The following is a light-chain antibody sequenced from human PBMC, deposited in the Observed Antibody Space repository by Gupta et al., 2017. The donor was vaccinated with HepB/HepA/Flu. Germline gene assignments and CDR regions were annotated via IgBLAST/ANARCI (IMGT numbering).Light chain of an antibody. V-gene: IGKV1-33*01. J-gene: IGKJ4*01. CDR2: DAS. CDR3: QQDEDLPLT. CDR1: QDITNY. Sequence: DIQMTQSPSSLSASVGDRVTIACQASQDITNYLNWYQQKPGKAPKLLIYDASNLETGVPSRFSGSGSGTYFTFTISSLHPEDFATYYCQQDEDLPLTFGGGTKVDMK.